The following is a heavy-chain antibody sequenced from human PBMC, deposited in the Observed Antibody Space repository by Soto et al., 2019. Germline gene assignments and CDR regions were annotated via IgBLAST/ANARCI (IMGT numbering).Heavy chain of an antibody. J-gene: IGHJ4*02. Sequence: PGGSLRLSCAASGFTFDDYAMHWVRQAPGKGLEWVSGISWNSGSIGYADSVKGRFTISRDNAKNSLYLQMNSLRAEDTALYYCAKDSTHYYGSGAFDYWGQGTLVTVSS. CDR3: AKDSTHYYGSGAFDY. CDR2: ISWNSGSI. V-gene: IGHV3-9*01. D-gene: IGHD3-10*01. CDR1: GFTFDDYA.